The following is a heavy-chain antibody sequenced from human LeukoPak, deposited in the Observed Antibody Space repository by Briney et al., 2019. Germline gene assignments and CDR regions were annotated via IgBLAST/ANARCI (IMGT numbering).Heavy chain of an antibody. D-gene: IGHD1-26*01. CDR2: VNPNSGNT. CDR3: GSGGSSDGGIDY. V-gene: IGHV1-8*01. Sequence: ASVKVSCKASGYTFTSYDINWVRQATGQGLEWMGWVNPNSGNTGYAQKFQGRVTMTRNTSISTAYMELSSLRSEDTAVYYCGSGGSSDGGIDYWGQGTLVTVSS. J-gene: IGHJ4*02. CDR1: GYTFTSYD.